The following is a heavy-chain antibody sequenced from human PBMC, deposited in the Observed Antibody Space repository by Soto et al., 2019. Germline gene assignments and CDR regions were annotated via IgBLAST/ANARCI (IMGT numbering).Heavy chain of an antibody. Sequence: GASVKVSCKASGYTFTSYGISWVRQAPGQGLEWMGWISAYNGNTNYAQKLQGRVTMTTDTSTSTAYMELRSLRSDDTAVYYCATGGRTTGPRLDAFDIWGQGTMVTVSS. D-gene: IGHD1-1*01. CDR2: ISAYNGNT. V-gene: IGHV1-18*01. J-gene: IGHJ3*02. CDR1: GYTFTSYG. CDR3: ATGGRTTGPRLDAFDI.